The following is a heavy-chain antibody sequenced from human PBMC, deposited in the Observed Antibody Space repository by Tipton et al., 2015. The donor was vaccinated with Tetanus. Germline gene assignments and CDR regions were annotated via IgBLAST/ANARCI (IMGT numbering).Heavy chain of an antibody. Sequence: QAQLVQSGAEVKKPGASVKVSCKASGYTFTHYGVNWVRQAPGQGLEWMGWISPFNENVNYAEKFQGRLSMTTDRSTATVYMDLRSLRSGGTAVYYCARGRGLGPHEYFEHWGQGTLVTVSS. CDR1: GYTFTHYG. J-gene: IGHJ5*02. D-gene: IGHD3/OR15-3a*01. CDR3: ARGRGLGPHEYFEH. CDR2: ISPFNENV. V-gene: IGHV1-18*01.